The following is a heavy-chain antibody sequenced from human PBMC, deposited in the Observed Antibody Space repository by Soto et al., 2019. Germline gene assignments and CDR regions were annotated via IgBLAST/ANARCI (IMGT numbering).Heavy chain of an antibody. Sequence: PSQTLSLTCAISGDSVSSNIAAWNWIRQSPSRGLEWLGRTYYRSKWYNDYAVSVKSRITINPDTSKNQFSLQLNSVTPEDTAVYYCARVIASRITIFGVVMTNWFDPWGQGTLVTVSS. CDR3: ARVIASRITIFGVVMTNWFDP. J-gene: IGHJ5*02. CDR2: TYYRSKWYN. V-gene: IGHV6-1*01. D-gene: IGHD3-3*01. CDR1: GDSVSSNIAA.